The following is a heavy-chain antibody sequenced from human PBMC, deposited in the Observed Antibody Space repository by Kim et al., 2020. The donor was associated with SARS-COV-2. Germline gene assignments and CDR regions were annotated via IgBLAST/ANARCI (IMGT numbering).Heavy chain of an antibody. Sequence: GGSLRLSCAASGFTFSSYGMHWVRQAPGKGLEWVAVISYDGSNKYYADSVKGRFTISRDNSKNTLYLQMNSLRAEDTAVYYCAKDVGFGYCSSTSCHDPLYWGQGTLVTVSS. CDR1: GFTFSSYG. D-gene: IGHD2-2*03. J-gene: IGHJ4*02. CDR2: ISYDGSNK. V-gene: IGHV3-30*18. CDR3: AKDVGFGYCSSTSCHDPLY.